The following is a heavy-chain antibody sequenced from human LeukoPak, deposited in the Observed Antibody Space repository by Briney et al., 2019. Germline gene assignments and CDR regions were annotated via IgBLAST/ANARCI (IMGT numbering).Heavy chain of an antibody. CDR2: ISTGSSYI. CDR3: AGSDTTGYLPRGWDYWYFDL. Sequence: GGSLRLSCAASGFTFSSYSMNWVRQAPGKGLEWVSSISTGSSYIYYADSVKGRFTISRDNAKNSLYLQMNSLRAEDTAVYYCAGSDTTGYLPRGWDYWYFDLWGRGTLVTVSS. D-gene: IGHD3-9*01. V-gene: IGHV3-21*01. CDR1: GFTFSSYS. J-gene: IGHJ2*01.